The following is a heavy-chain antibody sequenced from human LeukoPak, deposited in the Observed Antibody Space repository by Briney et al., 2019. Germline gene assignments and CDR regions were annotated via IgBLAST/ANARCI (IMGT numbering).Heavy chain of an antibody. CDR1: GGSISSGDYY. CDR2: IYYSGST. CDR3: ARDRTTALKYYYYGMDV. Sequence: SQTLSLTCTVSGGSISSGDYYWSWIRQPLGKGLEWIGYIYYSGSTYYNPSLKSRVTISVDTSKNQFSLKLSSVTAADTAVYYCARDRTTALKYYYYGMDVWGQGTTVTVSS. J-gene: IGHJ6*02. D-gene: IGHD4-17*01. V-gene: IGHV4-30-4*01.